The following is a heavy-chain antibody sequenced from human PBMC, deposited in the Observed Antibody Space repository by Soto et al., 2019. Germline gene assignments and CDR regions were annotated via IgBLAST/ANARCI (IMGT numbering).Heavy chain of an antibody. CDR1: GFSLSTSGVG. Sequence: QITLKESGPPLVKPTQTLTLTCTFSGFSLSTSGVGVGWIRQPPGKALEWLALIYWDDDKRYSPSLKSRLTITKDTSKNQVVLTMTNMDPVDTATYYCAHRDILPSRGWFDPWGQGTLVTVSS. J-gene: IGHJ5*02. D-gene: IGHD3-9*01. CDR2: IYWDDDK. CDR3: AHRDILPSRGWFDP. V-gene: IGHV2-5*02.